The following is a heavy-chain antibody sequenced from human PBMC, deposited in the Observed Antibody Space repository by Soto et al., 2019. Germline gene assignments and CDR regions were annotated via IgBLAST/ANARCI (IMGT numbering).Heavy chain of an antibody. CDR3: VGYYYDSSGPRGFDY. Sequence: EVQLVESGGGLVQPGGSLRLSCAASGFTFSDHYMDWVRQAPGKGLEWVGRTRNKANSYTTEYAASVKGRFTISRDDSKNSLYLQMNSLKTEDTAVYYCVGYYYDSSGPRGFDYWGQGTLVTVSS. J-gene: IGHJ4*02. V-gene: IGHV3-72*01. CDR2: TRNKANSYTT. D-gene: IGHD3-22*01. CDR1: GFTFSDHY.